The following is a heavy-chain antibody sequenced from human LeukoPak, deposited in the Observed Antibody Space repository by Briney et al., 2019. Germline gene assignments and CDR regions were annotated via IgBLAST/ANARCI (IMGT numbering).Heavy chain of an antibody. CDR3: ARDSNYFGSRPSDS. Sequence: SETLSLTCTVSGGPISSYYWSWIRQPPGKGLEWIGYIYHSGSATYNPSLSSRVTISIDTSKNQFSLKLTSVTAADTAVYYCARDSNYFGSRPSDSWGQGTLVTVSS. V-gene: IGHV4-59*12. CDR2: IYHSGSA. D-gene: IGHD3-10*01. CDR1: GGPISSYY. J-gene: IGHJ4*02.